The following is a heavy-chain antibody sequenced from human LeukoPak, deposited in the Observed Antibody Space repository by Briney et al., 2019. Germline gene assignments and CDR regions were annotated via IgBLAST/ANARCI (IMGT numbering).Heavy chain of an antibody. Sequence: SETLSLTCTVSGGSISSYYWSWIRQPPGKGLEWIGYIYYSGSTNYNPSLKSRVTISVDTSKNQFSLKLSSVTAADTAVYYCARHPYSSSAGMDVCGQGTTVTVSS. CDR3: ARHPYSSSAGMDV. V-gene: IGHV4-59*08. CDR1: GGSISSYY. CDR2: IYYSGST. J-gene: IGHJ6*02. D-gene: IGHD6-13*01.